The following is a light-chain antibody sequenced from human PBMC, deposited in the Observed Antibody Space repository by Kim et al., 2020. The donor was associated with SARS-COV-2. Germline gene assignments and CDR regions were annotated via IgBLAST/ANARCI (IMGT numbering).Light chain of an antibody. J-gene: IGKJ1*01. CDR3: QQSNDWPPLT. V-gene: IGKV3-15*01. Sequence: SPGERATRACRASQTINNMLVWYQQKPGQAPRRLIYDATTRATGVPARFIGSGSETDFTLTISSLQSEDFAVYYCQQSNDWPPLTFGQGTKVDIK. CDR2: DAT. CDR1: QTINNM.